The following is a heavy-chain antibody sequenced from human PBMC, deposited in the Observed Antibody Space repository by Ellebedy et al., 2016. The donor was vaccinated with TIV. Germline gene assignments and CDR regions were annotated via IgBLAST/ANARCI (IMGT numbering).Heavy chain of an antibody. CDR3: ARLSSGWQYYYFDF. CDR2: IYYSGST. CDR1: GYSISSSNW. D-gene: IGHD3-22*01. V-gene: IGHV4-28*01. Sequence: SETLSLTCAVSGYSISSSNWWGWIRQPPGKGLEWIGYIYYSGSTYYNPSLKSRVTMSVDTSKNQFSLKMTSVTAADTAVYSCARLSSGWQYYYFDFWGQGNLITVSS. J-gene: IGHJ4*02.